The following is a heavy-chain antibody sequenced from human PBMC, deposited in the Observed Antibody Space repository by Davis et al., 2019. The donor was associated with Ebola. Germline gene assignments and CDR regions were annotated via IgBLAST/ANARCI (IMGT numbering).Heavy chain of an antibody. CDR3: VRLSGIIVVPAAIRNYYGMDV. J-gene: IGHJ6*02. Sequence: SETLSLTCAVYGGSFSGYYWSWIRQPPGKGLEWIGEINHSGSTNYNPSLKSRVTISVDTSKNQFSLKLSSVTAADTAVYYCVRLSGIIVVPAAIRNYYGMDVWGQGTTVTVSS. CDR1: GGSFSGYY. V-gene: IGHV4-34*01. D-gene: IGHD2-2*01. CDR2: INHSGST.